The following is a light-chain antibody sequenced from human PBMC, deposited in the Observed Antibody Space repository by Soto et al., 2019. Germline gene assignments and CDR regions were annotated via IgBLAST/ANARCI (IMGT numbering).Light chain of an antibody. CDR1: SSDVGGYEF. V-gene: IGLV2-14*01. J-gene: IGLJ1*01. CDR2: EVS. Sequence: QSALTQPPSASGSLGQSITISCTGTSSDVGGYEFVSWYQQHPGKAPKLIIYEVSNRPSGVSNRFSGSKSGNTASLTISGLQGEDEADYYCSSYTSNSPLVFGKGTKVTVL. CDR3: SSYTSNSPLV.